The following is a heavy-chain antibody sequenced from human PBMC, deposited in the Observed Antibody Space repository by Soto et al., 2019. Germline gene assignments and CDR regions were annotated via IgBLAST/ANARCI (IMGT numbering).Heavy chain of an antibody. D-gene: IGHD5-12*01. CDR2: IKQDGGDQ. Sequence: GGPLRLSRAASGFTVSSNYMSWVRQAPGKGLEWVANIKQDGGDQYYVDSVKGRFSISRDNAKNSLYLQMNSLRAEDTAVYYCAVDEAIDYWGQGTLVTVSS. CDR1: GFTVSSNY. CDR3: AVDEAIDY. J-gene: IGHJ4*02. V-gene: IGHV3-7*03.